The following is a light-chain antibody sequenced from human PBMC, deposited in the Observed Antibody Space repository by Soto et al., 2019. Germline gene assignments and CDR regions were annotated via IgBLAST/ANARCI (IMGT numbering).Light chain of an antibody. CDR3: QQRSNWPT. V-gene: IGKV3-11*01. CDR2: DAS. Sequence: EVVWTQSPATMSLSPGDRATLSCRASQSVSSHFAWYQQKSGQAPRLLIYDASKRATGIPARFSGSGSGTDFTLTISSIEPEDFAVYYCQQRSNWPTFGQGTRLEIK. CDR1: QSVSSH. J-gene: IGKJ5*01.